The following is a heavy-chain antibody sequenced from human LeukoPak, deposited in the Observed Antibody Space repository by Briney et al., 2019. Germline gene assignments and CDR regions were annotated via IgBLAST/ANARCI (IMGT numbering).Heavy chain of an antibody. J-gene: IGHJ6*02. CDR2: ISSSGSTI. CDR3: ARAQYSYGNTDYYYYGMDV. V-gene: IGHV3-48*04. Sequence: GGSLRLSCAASGFNVSSYSMNWVRQAPGKGLEWVSYISSSGSTIYYADSVKGRFTISRDNAKNSLYLQMNSMRAEDTAVYYCARAQYSYGNTDYYYYGMDVWGQGTTVTVSS. CDR1: GFNVSSYS. D-gene: IGHD5-18*01.